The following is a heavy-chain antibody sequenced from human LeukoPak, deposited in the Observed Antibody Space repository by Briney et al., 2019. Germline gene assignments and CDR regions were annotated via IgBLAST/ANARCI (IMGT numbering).Heavy chain of an antibody. CDR1: GFTFSSYA. CDR3: AREVTMVRGVMVARYFDY. J-gene: IGHJ4*02. CDR2: ISSNGGST. Sequence: GGSLRLSCAASGFTFSSYAMHWVRQAPGKGLEYVSAISSNGGSTYYANSVKGRFTISRDNSKNTLYLQMGSLRAEDMAVYYCAREVTMVRGVMVARYFDYWGQGTLVTVSS. V-gene: IGHV3-64*01. D-gene: IGHD3-10*01.